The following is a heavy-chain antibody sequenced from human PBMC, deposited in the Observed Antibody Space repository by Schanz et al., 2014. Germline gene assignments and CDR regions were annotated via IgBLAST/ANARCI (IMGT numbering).Heavy chain of an antibody. CDR3: AKDAPYPFDL. Sequence: EVQLMESGGGLVKPGGSLRLSCVASGFAFSSFAMTWVRQAPGRGLEWVSAMNESHSTIYYADSVRGRFTISRDNSNKTVDLQMNSLRAEDTALYYCAKDAPYPFDLWGRGTLITVSS. V-gene: IGHV3-23*01. CDR1: GFAFSSFA. J-gene: IGHJ2*01. CDR2: MNESHSTI.